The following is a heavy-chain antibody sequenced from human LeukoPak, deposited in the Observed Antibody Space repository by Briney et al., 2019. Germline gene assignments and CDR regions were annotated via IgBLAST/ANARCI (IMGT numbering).Heavy chain of an antibody. V-gene: IGHV3-64*01. CDR1: GFTFSSYA. J-gene: IGHJ4*02. CDR3: ARAHDLYGSGSYYISPSDY. CDR2: ICSNGGST. D-gene: IGHD3-10*01. Sequence: GGSLRLSCAASGFTFSSYAMHWVRQAPGKGLEYVSAICSNGGSTYYANSVKGRFTISRDNSKNTLYLQMGSLRAEDMAVYYCARAHDLYGSGSYYISPSDYWGQGTLVTVSS.